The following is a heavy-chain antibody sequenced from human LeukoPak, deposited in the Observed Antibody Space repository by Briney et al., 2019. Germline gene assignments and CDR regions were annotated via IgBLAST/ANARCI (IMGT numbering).Heavy chain of an antibody. Sequence: GGSLRLSCAASGFAFSSYAMHWVRQGPGKGLEWVAVISDDGNNKHYIDSVKGRFTISRDNSKDTLYLQINSLRAEDTAVYYCGRVAPGGRHIDYWGQGTLVTVSS. CDR2: ISDDGNNK. D-gene: IGHD2-15*01. CDR3: GRVAPGGRHIDY. CDR1: GFAFSSYA. V-gene: IGHV3-30-3*01. J-gene: IGHJ4*02.